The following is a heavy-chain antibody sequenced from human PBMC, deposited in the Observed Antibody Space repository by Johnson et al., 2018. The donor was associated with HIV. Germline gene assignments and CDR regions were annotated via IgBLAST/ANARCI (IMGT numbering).Heavy chain of an antibody. D-gene: IGHD2-8*02. CDR3: GRESTGAGTAFDI. Sequence: VQLLESGGGLVQPGGSLRLSCAASGFTFSSYWLSWVRQAPGKGLEWVANIKQDGSEKYYVDSVKGRFTISRDNAQNLLYLQMNSLRDEDTAVYYCGRESTGAGTAFDIWGQGTRVTVSS. CDR2: IKQDGSEK. V-gene: IGHV3-7*01. CDR1: GFTFSSYW. J-gene: IGHJ3*02.